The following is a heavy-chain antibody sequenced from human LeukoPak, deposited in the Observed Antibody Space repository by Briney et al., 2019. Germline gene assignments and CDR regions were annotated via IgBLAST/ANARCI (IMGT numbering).Heavy chain of an antibody. Sequence: PGGSLRLSCVGSGFTFSDYWMSWVRQAPGKGLEWVANIKQDGSEKDYVDALKGRFTISRDNAKNSLYLQMNSLRAEETAVYYCARWLELMRNFAGGGQRTLVTVSS. CDR3: ARWLELMRNFAG. CDR1: GFTFSDYW. CDR2: IKQDGSEK. J-gene: IGHJ4*02. V-gene: IGHV3-7*01. D-gene: IGHD5-24*01.